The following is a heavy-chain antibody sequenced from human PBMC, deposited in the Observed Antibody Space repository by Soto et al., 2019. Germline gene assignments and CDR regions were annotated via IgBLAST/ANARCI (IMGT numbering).Heavy chain of an antibody. CDR3: AKQGEDFCSGGHCYLGYFQH. V-gene: IGHV3-23*01. CDR2: ISGSGGST. D-gene: IGHD2-15*01. J-gene: IGHJ1*01. Sequence: EVPLLESGGGLVQPGGSLRLSCAASGFIFSNYAMSWVRQAPGKGPEWVSVISGSGGSTHYADSVKGRFTISRDNSKNTLHLQMNSLRAEDTAVYYCAKQGEDFCSGGHCYLGYFQHWGQGTLVTVSS. CDR1: GFIFSNYA.